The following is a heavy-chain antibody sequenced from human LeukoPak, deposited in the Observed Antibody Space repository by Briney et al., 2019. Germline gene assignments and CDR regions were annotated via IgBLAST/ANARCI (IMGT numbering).Heavy chain of an antibody. CDR2: IWYDGSNK. CDR3: AREAGPYDSSGYFDY. CDR1: GFTFSSYG. D-gene: IGHD3-22*01. Sequence: GGSLRLSCAASGFTFSSYGMHWVRQAPGKGLDWVAVIWYDGSNKYYADSVKGRFTISRDNSKNTLYLQMNSLRAEDTAVYYCAREAGPYDSSGYFDYWGQGTLVTVSS. V-gene: IGHV3-33*01. J-gene: IGHJ4*02.